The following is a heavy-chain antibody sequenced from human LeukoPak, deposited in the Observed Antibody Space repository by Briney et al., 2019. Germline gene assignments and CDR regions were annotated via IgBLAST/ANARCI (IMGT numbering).Heavy chain of an antibody. J-gene: IGHJ4*02. CDR1: GFTFNIYA. CDR2: IGGSGDRT. D-gene: IGHD6-13*01. V-gene: IGHV3-23*01. CDR3: AKDRTQQPYGIFDY. Sequence: GGSLRLSCAASGFTFNIYAMTWVRQDPGKGLEWGSAIGGSGDRTYYADSVKGRFTISRDNSKNTLYLQMNSLRAEDTAVYYCAKDRTQQPYGIFDYWGQGTLVSVSS.